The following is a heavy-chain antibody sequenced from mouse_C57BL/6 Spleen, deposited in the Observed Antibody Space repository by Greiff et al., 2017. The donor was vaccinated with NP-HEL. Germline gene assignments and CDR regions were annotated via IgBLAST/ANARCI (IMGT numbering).Heavy chain of an antibody. D-gene: IGHD2-2*01. V-gene: IGHV6-3*01. J-gene: IGHJ4*01. CDR2: IRLKSDNYAT. CDR1: GFTFSNYW. CDR3: TGGEIYYGYDEGDYYAMDY. Sequence: EVKLEESGGGLVQPGGSMKLSCVASGFTFSNYWMNWVRQSPEKGLEWVAQIRLKSDNYATHYAESVKGRFTISRDDSKSSVYLKMNNLRAEDTGIYYCTGGEIYYGYDEGDYYAMDYWGQGTSVTVSS.